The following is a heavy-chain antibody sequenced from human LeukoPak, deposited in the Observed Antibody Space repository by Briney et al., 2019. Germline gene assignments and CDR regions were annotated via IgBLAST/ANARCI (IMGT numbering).Heavy chain of an antibody. CDR3: AKDGPTCSGGSCPGSYFDY. V-gene: IGHV3-33*06. D-gene: IGHD2-15*01. CDR2: IWYDGSNK. J-gene: IGHJ4*02. Sequence: GRSLRLSCAASGFTFSSYGMHWVRQAPGKGLEWVAVIWYDGSNKYYADSVKGRFTISRDNSKNTLYLQMNSLRAEDPAVYYCAKDGPTCSGGSCPGSYFDYWGQGTLVTVSS. CDR1: GFTFSSYG.